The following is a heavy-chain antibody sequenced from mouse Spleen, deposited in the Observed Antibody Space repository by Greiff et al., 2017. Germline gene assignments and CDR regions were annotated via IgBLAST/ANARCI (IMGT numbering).Heavy chain of an antibody. Sequence: EVHLVESGTVLARPGASVKMSCKTSGYTFTSYWMHWVKQRPGQGLEWIGAIYPGNSDTSYNQKFKGKAKLTAVTSASTAYMELSSLTNEDSAVYYCTANFITTAYCYFDVWGAGTTVTVSS. D-gene: IGHD1-2*01. V-gene: IGHV1-5*01. CDR2: IYPGNSDT. CDR3: TANFITTAYCYFDV. CDR1: GYTFTSYW. J-gene: IGHJ1*01.